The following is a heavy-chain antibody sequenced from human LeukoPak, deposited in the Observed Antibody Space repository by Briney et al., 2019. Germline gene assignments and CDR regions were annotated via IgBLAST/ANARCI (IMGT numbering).Heavy chain of an antibody. CDR3: ARDSVSGYDY. CDR1: GFTFSSYS. J-gene: IGHJ4*02. Sequence: GGSLRLSCAASGFTFSSYSMNWVRQAPGKGLEWVSSISSSSSYIYYADSVKGRITISRDNAKNSLYLQMNSLRAEDTAVYYCARDSVSGYDYWGQGTLVTVSS. D-gene: IGHD1-14*01. V-gene: IGHV3-21*01. CDR2: ISSSSSYI.